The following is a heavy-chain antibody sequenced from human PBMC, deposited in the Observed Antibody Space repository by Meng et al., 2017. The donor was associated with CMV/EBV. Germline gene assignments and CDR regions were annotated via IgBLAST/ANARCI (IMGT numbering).Heavy chain of an antibody. V-gene: IGHV4-34*01. CDR2: INHSGST. D-gene: IGHD2-2*01. Sequence: ESLKISCTASGFTFGDYAMSWIRQPPGKGLEWIGEINHSGSTNYNPSLKSRVTISVDTSKNQFSLKLSSVTAADTAVYYCARVGGGCSSTSCPPIDYWGQGTLVTVSS. CDR1: GFTFGDYA. CDR3: ARVGGGCSSTSCPPIDY. J-gene: IGHJ4*02.